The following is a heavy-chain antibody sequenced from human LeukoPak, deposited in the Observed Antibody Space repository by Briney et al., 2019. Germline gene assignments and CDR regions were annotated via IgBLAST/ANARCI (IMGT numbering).Heavy chain of an antibody. V-gene: IGHV4-59*01. J-gene: IGHJ4*02. D-gene: IGHD1-14*01. CDR1: GGSISSYY. CDR2: IYYSGST. Sequence: SETLSLTCTVSGGSISSYYWSWIRQPPGKGLEWIGYIYYSGSTNYNPSLKSRVTISVDTSKNQFSLKLSSVTAADTAVYYCARERPGTGRFDYWGQGTLVTVSS. CDR3: ARERPGTGRFDY.